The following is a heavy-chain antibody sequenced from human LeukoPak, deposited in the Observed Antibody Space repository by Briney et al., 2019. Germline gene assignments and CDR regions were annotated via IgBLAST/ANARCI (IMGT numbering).Heavy chain of an antibody. Sequence: GGSLRLSCAASGFTFTTFGMHWARQAPGKGLEWVTFITYDGSNKYYADSVKGRFTISRDNSKNTLYLQMNSLRAEDTAVYYFAKETLEWSPPDIWGQGTTVTVSS. CDR3: AKETLEWSPPDI. V-gene: IGHV3-30*02. D-gene: IGHD3-3*01. CDR1: GFTFTTFG. J-gene: IGHJ3*02. CDR2: ITYDGSNK.